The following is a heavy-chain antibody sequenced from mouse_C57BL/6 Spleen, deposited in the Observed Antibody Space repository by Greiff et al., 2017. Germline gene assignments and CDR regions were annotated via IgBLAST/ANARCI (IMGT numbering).Heavy chain of an antibody. V-gene: IGHV1-61*01. D-gene: IGHD1-1*01. CDR1: GYTFTSYW. CDR2: IYPSDSET. Sequence: QVQLQQPGAELVRPGSSVKLSCKASGYTFTSYWLDWVKQRPGQGLEWIGNIYPSDSETHYNQKFKDKATLTVDKSSSAAYMQLSSLTSEHSAVYYCASSYYYGSTSYWYFDVWGTGTTGNVSS. CDR3: ASSYYYGSTSYWYFDV. J-gene: IGHJ1*03.